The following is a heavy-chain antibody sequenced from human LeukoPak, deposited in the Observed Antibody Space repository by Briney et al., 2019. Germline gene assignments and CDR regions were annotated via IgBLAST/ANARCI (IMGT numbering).Heavy chain of an antibody. J-gene: IGHJ4*02. CDR1: GFTFSSYS. CDR3: ARVQKSRKSVASAVDC. CDR2: ISSTSIYR. D-gene: IGHD5-12*01. Sequence: GGSLRLSCAASGFTFSSYSMNWVRQAPGKGLEWVSSISSTSIYRYYGDSVKGRFTISRDNAKNSLYLQMNSLRAEDTAVYYCARVQKSRKSVASAVDCWGQGTVVIVSS. V-gene: IGHV3-21*01.